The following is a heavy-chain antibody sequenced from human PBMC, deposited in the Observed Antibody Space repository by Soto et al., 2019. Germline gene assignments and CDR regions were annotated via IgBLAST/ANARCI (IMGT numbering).Heavy chain of an antibody. V-gene: IGHV4-30-2*01. CDR1: GGSISSGGYS. CDR2: IYHSGST. D-gene: IGHD6-13*01. Sequence: SETLSLTCAVSGGSISSGGYSWSWIRQPPGKGLEWIGYIYHSGSTYYNPSLKSRVTISVDRSKNQFSLKLSSVTAADTAVYYCARGRDSSSWYWFDPWGQGTLVTVSS. CDR3: ARGRDSSSWYWFDP. J-gene: IGHJ5*02.